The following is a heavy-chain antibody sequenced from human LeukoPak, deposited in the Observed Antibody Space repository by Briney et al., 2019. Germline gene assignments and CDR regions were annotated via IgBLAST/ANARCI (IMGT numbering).Heavy chain of an antibody. Sequence: SVKVSCKASGGTFSSYAISWVRQAPGQGLEWMGRIIPILGIANYAQKFQGRVTITADKSTSTAYMELSSLRSGDTAVYYCAKDSSGFDPHFDYWGQGTLVTVSS. V-gene: IGHV1-69*04. CDR1: GGTFSSYA. CDR3: AKDSSGFDPHFDY. D-gene: IGHD3-22*01. J-gene: IGHJ4*02. CDR2: IIPILGIA.